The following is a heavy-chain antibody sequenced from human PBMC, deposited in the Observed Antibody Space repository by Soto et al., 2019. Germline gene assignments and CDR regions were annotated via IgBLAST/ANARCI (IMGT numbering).Heavy chain of an antibody. CDR3: AKDKGSSWYEIDY. V-gene: IGHV3-30*18. CDR2: VSSDGGTT. Sequence: VGSLRLSCAASGFTFVMYGMHWVRQAPGKGLEWVAVVSSDGGTTYYADSVKGRFTISRDNSKNTVYLQMNSLRAEDTAVYYCAKDKGSSWYEIDYWGQGTLVTVS. J-gene: IGHJ4*02. D-gene: IGHD6-13*01. CDR1: GFTFVMYG.